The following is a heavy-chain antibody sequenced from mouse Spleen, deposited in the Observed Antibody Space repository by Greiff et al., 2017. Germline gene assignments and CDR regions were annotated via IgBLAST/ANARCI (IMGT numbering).Heavy chain of an antibody. V-gene: IGHV5-6*01. CDR2: ISSGGGST. CDR3: ARHEDYGFAY. J-gene: IGHJ3*01. D-gene: IGHD2-4*01. Sequence: EVQGVESGGDLVKPGGSLKLSCAASGFTFSSYGMSWVRQTPDKRLEWVATISSGGGSTYYPDTVKGRFTISRDNAKNTLYLQMSSLKSEDTAMYYCARHEDYGFAYWGQGTLVTVSA. CDR1: GFTFSSYG.